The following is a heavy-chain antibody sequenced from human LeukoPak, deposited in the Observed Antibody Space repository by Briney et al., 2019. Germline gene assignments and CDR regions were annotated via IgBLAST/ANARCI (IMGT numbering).Heavy chain of an antibody. CDR2: IYHSGTT. Sequence: SETLSLTCSVSGDSISNNFWTWIRQPPGKRLEWIGYIYHSGTTNYNPSLNSRVTMLIDASKNQISLKLSSVTAADTAVYYCVRVIRSWFDTWGQGALVTVSS. CDR1: GDSISNNF. CDR3: VRVIRSWFDT. J-gene: IGHJ5*02. V-gene: IGHV4-59*01.